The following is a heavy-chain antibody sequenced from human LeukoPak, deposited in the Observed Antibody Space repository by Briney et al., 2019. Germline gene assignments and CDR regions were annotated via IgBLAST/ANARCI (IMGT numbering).Heavy chain of an antibody. CDR3: ASSKPSFDH. CDR1: GFTFSIYS. J-gene: IGHJ4*02. V-gene: IGHV3-48*01. Sequence: GGSLRLSCAASGFTFSIYSMNWVRQAPGKGLEWLSYITSRSSTIHYADSVKGRFTISRDDAKNSLFLQMNSLRAEDTAVYYCASSKPSFDHWGQGTLVTVSS. CDR2: ITSRSSTI.